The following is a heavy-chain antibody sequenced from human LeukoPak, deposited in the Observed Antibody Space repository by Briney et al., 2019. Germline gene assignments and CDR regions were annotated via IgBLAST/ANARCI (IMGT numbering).Heavy chain of an antibody. J-gene: IGHJ1*01. Sequence: PSETLSLTCAVYGGSFSGYYWSWIRQPPGKGPEWIGEINHSGSTNYNPSLKSRVTISVDTSKNQFSLKLSSVTAADTAVYYCAIMTTVTKPNEYFQHWGQGTLVTVSS. CDR1: GGSFSGYY. CDR2: INHSGST. CDR3: AIMTTVTKPNEYFQH. D-gene: IGHD4-17*01. V-gene: IGHV4-34*01.